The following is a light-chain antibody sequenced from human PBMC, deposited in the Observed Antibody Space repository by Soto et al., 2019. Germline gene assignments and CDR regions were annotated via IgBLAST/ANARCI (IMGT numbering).Light chain of an antibody. CDR1: SSDVGRYEY. CDR3: CSFARTYAYS. CDR2: DVS. J-gene: IGLJ1*01. Sequence: QSALTPPRSVSGSAGQAVTISCTGSSSDVGRYEYVSWSQQHPGKVPKLIIYDVSERPAGCTGRVSGSKSRPTASLTISGLQAEDEADYSCCSFARTYAYSFGGGTKVTVL. V-gene: IGLV2-11*01.